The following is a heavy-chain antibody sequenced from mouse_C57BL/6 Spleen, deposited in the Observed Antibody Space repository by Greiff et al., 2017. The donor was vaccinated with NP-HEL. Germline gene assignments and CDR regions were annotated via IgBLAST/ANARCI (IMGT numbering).Heavy chain of an antibody. CDR2: INPSTGGT. Sequence: EVQLQQSGPELVKPGASVKISCKASGYSFTGYYMNWVKQSPEKSLEWIGEINPSTGGTTYNQKFKAKATLTVDKSSSTAYMQLKSLTSEDSAVYYCAKIYYGNFDDWGQGTTLTVSS. D-gene: IGHD2-1*01. V-gene: IGHV1-42*01. J-gene: IGHJ2*01. CDR3: AKIYYGNFDD. CDR1: GYSFTGYY.